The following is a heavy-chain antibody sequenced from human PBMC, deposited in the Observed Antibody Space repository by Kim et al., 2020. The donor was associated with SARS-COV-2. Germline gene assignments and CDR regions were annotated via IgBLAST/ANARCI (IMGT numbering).Heavy chain of an antibody. V-gene: IGHV4-59*01. J-gene: IGHJ4*02. CDR3: AREGGDGYNFDY. Sequence: NYNPSLKSRVTISVDTSKNQFSLKLSSVTAADTAVYYCAREGGDGYNFDYWGQGTLVTVSS. D-gene: IGHD3-16*01.